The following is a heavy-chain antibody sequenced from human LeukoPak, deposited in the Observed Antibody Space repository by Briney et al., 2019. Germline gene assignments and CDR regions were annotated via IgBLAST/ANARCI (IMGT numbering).Heavy chain of an antibody. V-gene: IGHV3-7*01. D-gene: IGHD4-11*01. J-gene: IGHJ4*02. CDR1: GFTFSSYW. Sequence: AGGSLRLSCAASGFTFSSYWMSWVRQAPGKGLDWVANIKQDGSEKYYVDSVKGRFTISRDNAKNSLYLQMNSLRAEDTAVYYCAREGDSNIWFYDYWGQGTLVTVSS. CDR3: AREGDSNIWFYDY. CDR2: IKQDGSEK.